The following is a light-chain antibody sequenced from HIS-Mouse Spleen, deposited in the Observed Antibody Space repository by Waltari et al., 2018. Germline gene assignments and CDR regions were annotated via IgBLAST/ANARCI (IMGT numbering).Light chain of an antibody. V-gene: IGKV1-39*01. J-gene: IGKJ2*01. CDR3: QQSYSTPNT. CDR2: AAS. Sequence: DIQMTQSPSSLSASVGDRVTITCRASQSISSYLNWYQQKPGKAPKLLIYAASSLQSGVPSMFSVSGSGTDFTLTISSLQPEDFATYYCQQSYSTPNTFGQGTKLEIK. CDR1: QSISSY.